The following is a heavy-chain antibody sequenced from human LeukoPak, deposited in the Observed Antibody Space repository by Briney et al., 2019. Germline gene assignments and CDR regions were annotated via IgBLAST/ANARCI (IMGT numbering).Heavy chain of an antibody. D-gene: IGHD4/OR15-4a*01. CDR1: GFTVSSNS. CDR3: ARRAGAYSHPYDY. Sequence: SGGSLRLSCTVSGFTVSSNSMSWVRQAPGKGLEWVSFIYSDNTHYSDSVQGRFTISRDNYKNTLYLQMNSLRAEDTAVYYCARRAGAYSHPYDYWGQGTLVTVSS. J-gene: IGHJ4*02. V-gene: IGHV3-53*01. CDR2: IYSDNT.